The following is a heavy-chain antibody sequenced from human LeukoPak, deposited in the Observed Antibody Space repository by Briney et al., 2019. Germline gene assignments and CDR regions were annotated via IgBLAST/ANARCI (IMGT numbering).Heavy chain of an antibody. CDR2: ISSDGIR. CDR3: SAAVAGSFPG. V-gene: IGHV3-64D*06. Sequence: GGSLRLSCSASGFTFSSYGMHWVRQAPGKGLEYVSTISSDGIRCYADSVKGRFTISRDNSKNTVYLQMSSLRTEDTAVYYCSAAVAGSFPGWGQGTLVIVSS. D-gene: IGHD6-19*01. J-gene: IGHJ4*02. CDR1: GFTFSSYG.